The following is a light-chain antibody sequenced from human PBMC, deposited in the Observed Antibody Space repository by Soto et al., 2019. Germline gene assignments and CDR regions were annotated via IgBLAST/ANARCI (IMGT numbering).Light chain of an antibody. Sequence: QSALTQPASVSGSPGQSITSSCTGTSSDVGGYNYVSWYQQHTGKAPKLMIYEVSNRPSGVSNRFAGSKSGNTASLTISGLQAEDEARYYCSSYISRSLPVLGGGTQLTVL. CDR2: EVS. CDR1: SSDVGGYNY. V-gene: IGLV2-14*01. J-gene: IGLJ2*01. CDR3: SSYISRSLPV.